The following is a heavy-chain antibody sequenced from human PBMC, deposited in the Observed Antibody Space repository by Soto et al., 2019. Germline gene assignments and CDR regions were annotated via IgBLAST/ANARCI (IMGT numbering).Heavy chain of an antibody. D-gene: IGHD3-3*01. CDR1: GFTFSSYA. Sequence: GGSPRLSCVASGFTFSSYAMSWVRQAPGKGLEWVSAISGSGVSTYYADSVKGRFTISRDNSKNTLYLQMNSLRAEDTAVYYCANNYDFWSGYYDYWGQGTLVTVSS. CDR2: ISGSGVST. J-gene: IGHJ4*02. V-gene: IGHV3-23*01. CDR3: ANNYDFWSGYYDY.